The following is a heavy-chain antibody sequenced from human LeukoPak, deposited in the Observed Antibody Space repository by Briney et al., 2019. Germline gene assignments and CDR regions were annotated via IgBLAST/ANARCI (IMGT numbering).Heavy chain of an antibody. CDR1: GGSLSGYY. CDR2: IYYSGST. D-gene: IGHD6-19*01. J-gene: IGHJ4*02. Sequence: SETLSLTCSVSGGSLSGYYWSWLRQPPGKRLEWIGYIYYSGSTNYIPSLKSRVTISIDTSKNQFSLKLNSVTAADTAVYYCARRDSSGWYSFFDYWGQGTLVTVSS. CDR3: ARRDSSGWYSFFDY. V-gene: IGHV4-59*08.